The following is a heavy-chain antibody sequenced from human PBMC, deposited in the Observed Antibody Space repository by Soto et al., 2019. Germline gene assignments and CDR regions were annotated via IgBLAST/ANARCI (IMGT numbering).Heavy chain of an antibody. J-gene: IGHJ6*02. Sequence: EVQLLESGGGLVQPGGSLRLSCAASGFTFSSYAMSWVRQAPGKGLEWVSAISGSGGSTYYADSVKGRFTISRDNSKNTLYLQMNSLRAEDTAVYYCAKYPWLPEWGFYYYYGMDVWGQGTTVTVSS. CDR3: AKYPWLPEWGFYYYYGMDV. V-gene: IGHV3-23*01. CDR2: ISGSGGST. D-gene: IGHD6-19*01. CDR1: GFTFSSYA.